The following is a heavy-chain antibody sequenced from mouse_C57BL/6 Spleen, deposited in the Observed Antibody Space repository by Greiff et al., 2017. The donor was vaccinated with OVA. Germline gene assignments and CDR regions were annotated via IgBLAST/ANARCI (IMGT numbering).Heavy chain of an antibody. J-gene: IGHJ2*01. D-gene: IGHD3-2*02. CDR3: AREGSGYVDY. CDR2: ISYDGSN. V-gene: IGHV3-6*01. CDR1: GYSITSGYY. Sequence: EVKLMESGPGLVKPSQSLSLTCSVTGYSITSGYYWNWIRQFPGNKLEWMGYISYDGSNNYNPSLKNRISITRDTSKNQFFLKLNSVTTEDTATYYCAREGSGYVDYWGQGTTLTVSS.